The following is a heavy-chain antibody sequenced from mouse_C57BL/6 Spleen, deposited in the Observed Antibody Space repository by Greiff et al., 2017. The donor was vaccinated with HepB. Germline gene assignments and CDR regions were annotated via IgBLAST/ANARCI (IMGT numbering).Heavy chain of an antibody. CDR3: AKGPYDSTAWFAY. CDR1: GYAFSSSW. D-gene: IGHD2-4*01. CDR2: IYPGDGDT. Sequence: QVQLQQSGPELVKPGASVKISCKASGYAFSSSWMNWVKQRPGKGLEWIGRIYPGDGDTNYNGKFKGKATLTADKSSSTAYMQLSSLTSEDSAVYFCAKGPYDSTAWFAYSGQGTLVTVSA. J-gene: IGHJ3*01. V-gene: IGHV1-82*01.